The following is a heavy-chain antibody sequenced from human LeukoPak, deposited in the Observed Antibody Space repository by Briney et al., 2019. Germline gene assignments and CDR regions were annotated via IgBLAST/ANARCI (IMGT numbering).Heavy chain of an antibody. Sequence: PGGSLRLSCVVSVFTFSSYAMHWVRQAPGKGLEWVALISYDGGHKYYADSVKGRFTISRDNSKNTLYLQMNSLRAEDTAVYYCARDRVVDVTGYYWDSFDYWGQGTLVTVSS. CDR2: ISYDGGHK. CDR3: ARDRVVDVTGYYWDSFDY. CDR1: VFTFSSYA. J-gene: IGHJ4*02. D-gene: IGHD3-22*01. V-gene: IGHV3-30-3*01.